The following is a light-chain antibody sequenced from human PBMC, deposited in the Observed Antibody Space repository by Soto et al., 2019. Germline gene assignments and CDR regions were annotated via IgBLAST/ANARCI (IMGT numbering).Light chain of an antibody. CDR1: QSISSW. CDR2: DAS. J-gene: IGKJ1*01. V-gene: IGKV1-5*01. Sequence: DIQMTQSPSTLSASIGDRVTITCRASQSISSWLAWYQQKPGKAPKLLIYDASKLESGVPSRFSGSGSGTEFSLAISTLQPDDFATYFCQLYDSYYLTFGQGTKVEIK. CDR3: QLYDSYYLT.